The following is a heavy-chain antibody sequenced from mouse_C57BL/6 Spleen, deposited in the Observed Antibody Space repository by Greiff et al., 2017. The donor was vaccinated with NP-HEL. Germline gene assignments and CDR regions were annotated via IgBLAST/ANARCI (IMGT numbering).Heavy chain of an antibody. CDR2: ISSGSSTI. D-gene: IGHD4-1*01. V-gene: IGHV5-17*01. Sequence: EVKLVESGGGLVKPGGSLKLSCAASGFTFSDYGMHWVRQAPEKGLEWVAYISSGSSTIYYADTVKGRFTISRDNAKNTLFLQMTSLRSEDTAMYYCARTWDEDYAMDYWGQGTSVTVSS. J-gene: IGHJ4*01. CDR1: GFTFSDYG. CDR3: ARTWDEDYAMDY.